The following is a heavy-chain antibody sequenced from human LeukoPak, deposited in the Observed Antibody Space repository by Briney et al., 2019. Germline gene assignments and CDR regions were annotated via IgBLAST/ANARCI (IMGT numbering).Heavy chain of an antibody. D-gene: IGHD5-18*01. CDR1: RFTFSSHA. CDR3: VKGLRSYGYSLFDY. Sequence: GGSLRLSCAASRFTFSSHAMSWVRQAPGKGLEWVSTISAGGGGAYYADSVRGRFTISRDNSKDTLFLQMDSLRAEDTALYYCVKGLRSYGYSLFDYWGQGSLVTVSS. V-gene: IGHV3-23*01. J-gene: IGHJ4*02. CDR2: ISAGGGGA.